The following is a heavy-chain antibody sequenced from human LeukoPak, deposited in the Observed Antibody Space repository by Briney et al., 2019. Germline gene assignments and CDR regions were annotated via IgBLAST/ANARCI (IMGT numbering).Heavy chain of an antibody. CDR1: GFTLSNAW. D-gene: IGHD2-15*01. J-gene: IGHJ4*02. CDR3: AKALVAATPLFDY. V-gene: IGHV3-30*18. Sequence: GGSLRLSCAASGFTLSNAWMNWVRQAPGKGLEWVAVISYDGSNKYYADSVKGRFTISRDNSKNTLYLQMNSLRAEDTAVYYCAKALVAATPLFDYWGQGTLVTVSS. CDR2: ISYDGSNK.